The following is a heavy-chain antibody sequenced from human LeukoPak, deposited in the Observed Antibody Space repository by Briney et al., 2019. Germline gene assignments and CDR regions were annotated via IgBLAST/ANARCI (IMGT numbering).Heavy chain of an antibody. Sequence: SETLSLTCTVSGDSISDTRYYWGWIRQPPGKGLEWIGSIYYSGITYYSPSLKSRVTMSVDTSKNQFSLKLSSVTAADTAVYYCAGQAYCAGDCYFYSWGQGTLVTVSS. V-gene: IGHV4-39*01. CDR3: AGQAYCAGDCYFYS. CDR2: IYYSGIT. D-gene: IGHD2-21*02. J-gene: IGHJ4*02. CDR1: GDSISDTRYY.